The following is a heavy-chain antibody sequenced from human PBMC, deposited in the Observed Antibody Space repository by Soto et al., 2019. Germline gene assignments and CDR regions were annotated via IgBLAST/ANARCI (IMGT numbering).Heavy chain of an antibody. D-gene: IGHD5-12*01. CDR3: ASLRRTPSGYRRYVNWFDP. Sequence: PSETLSLTCTVSDDSITSGAYYWGWIRQPPGKGLEWIGTIQYRGSTYYNPSLKCRVTVSVDTSKNQFSLKLSSVTAADTAVYYCASLRRTPSGYRRYVNWFDPWGQGTLVTVSS. CDR1: DDSITSGAYY. CDR2: IQYRGST. J-gene: IGHJ5*02. V-gene: IGHV4-39*01.